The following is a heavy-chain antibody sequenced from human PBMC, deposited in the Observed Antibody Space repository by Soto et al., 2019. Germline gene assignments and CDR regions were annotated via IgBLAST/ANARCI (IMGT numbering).Heavy chain of an antibody. J-gene: IGHJ4*02. CDR2: IYHAGSV. CDR1: GYSIGSGYY. V-gene: IGHV4-38-2*01. Sequence: SETLSLTCAVSGYSIGSGYYWAWIRQSPGKGLEWIGSIYHAGSVYYNPSLNGRVALSMDTSKNHFSLKLTSVTAADTAVYYCAVDPTETENIVVVPAADYWGQGTLVTVSA. D-gene: IGHD2-2*01. CDR3: AVDPTETENIVVVPAADY.